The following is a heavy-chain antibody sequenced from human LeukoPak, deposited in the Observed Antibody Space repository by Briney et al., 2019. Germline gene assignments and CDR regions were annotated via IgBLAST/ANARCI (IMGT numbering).Heavy chain of an antibody. J-gene: IGHJ4*02. Sequence: GGSLRLSCAASGFPFSGYWMDWVRQAPGKGMEWVANIKQDGSEEYYADSVKGRFTISRDNAKNSLYLEMNSLRAEDTAVYYCSRSVDYWGQGALVTVSS. CDR2: IKQDGSEE. CDR1: GFPFSGYW. V-gene: IGHV3-7*01. CDR3: SRSVDY.